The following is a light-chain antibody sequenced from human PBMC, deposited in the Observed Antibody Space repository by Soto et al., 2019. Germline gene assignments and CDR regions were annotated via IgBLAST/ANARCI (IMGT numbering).Light chain of an antibody. V-gene: IGKV3-20*01. J-gene: IGKJ3*01. CDR1: QTLSINS. Sequence: DIVLTQSPDTLSLSPGERATLFCRASQTLSINSLAWYQQKPGQAPSLLSYAASTRDTGIPDRFNGSGSGTDVALTSNRLEPEDFAVYYCQQYDGAPLTFGPGTKVDVK. CDR3: QQYDGAPLT. CDR2: AAS.